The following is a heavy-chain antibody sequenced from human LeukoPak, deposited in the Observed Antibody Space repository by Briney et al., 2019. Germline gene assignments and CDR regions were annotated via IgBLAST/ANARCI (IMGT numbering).Heavy chain of an antibody. CDR3: AKDIQSGFDYTNSLDS. D-gene: IGHD4-11*01. V-gene: IGHV3-33*06. Sequence: PGESLRLSCAASGFMFTHHGMHWVRQAPGKGLEWVAVIWSDGSNRFYSDSVKGRFAISRDDSNDMVYLQMNGLRADDTAVYYCAKDIQSGFDYTNSLDSWGQGTLVIVSS. CDR1: GFMFTHHG. CDR2: IWSDGSNR. J-gene: IGHJ4*02.